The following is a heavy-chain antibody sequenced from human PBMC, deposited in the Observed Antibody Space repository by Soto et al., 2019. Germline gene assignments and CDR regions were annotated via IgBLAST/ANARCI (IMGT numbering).Heavy chain of an antibody. CDR1: GGSISSYY. Sequence: SETLSLTCTVSGGSISSYYWSWIRQPPGRGLDWIGYVHYSGNTNYNPSLRSRFTISLDTSRNEFSLKVTSVTAADTAVYYCARVVPSPYYFDYWGQGTLVTVSS. CDR2: VHYSGNT. CDR3: ARVVPSPYYFDY. D-gene: IGHD2-2*01. J-gene: IGHJ4*02. V-gene: IGHV4-59*01.